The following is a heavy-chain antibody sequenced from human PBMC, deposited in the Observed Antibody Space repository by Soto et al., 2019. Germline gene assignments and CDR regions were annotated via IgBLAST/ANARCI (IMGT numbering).Heavy chain of an antibody. CDR2: IWYDGSNK. CDR1: GFTFSSYG. D-gene: IGHD3-22*01. V-gene: IGHV3-33*01. J-gene: IGHJ4*02. Sequence: GGSLRLSCAASGFTFSSYGMHWVRQAPGKGLEWVAVIWYDGSNKYYADSVKGRFTISRDNSKSTLYLQMNSLRAEDTAVYYCARAHDSSGYLGLFDYWGQGTLVTVSS. CDR3: ARAHDSSGYLGLFDY.